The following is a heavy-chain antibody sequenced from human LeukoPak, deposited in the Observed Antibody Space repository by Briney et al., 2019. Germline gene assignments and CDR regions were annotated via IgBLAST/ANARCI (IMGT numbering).Heavy chain of an antibody. CDR1: GFTFDDYA. Sequence: GGSLRLSCEASGFTFDDYAMTWVRQAPGKGLEWVSGINWNGGSTGYADSVKGRFTISRDNAKNSLYLQMNTLRAEDTALYYCARGYDFWSARLGDAFDIWGQGTMVTVSS. CDR3: ARGYDFWSARLGDAFDI. J-gene: IGHJ3*02. D-gene: IGHD3-3*01. V-gene: IGHV3-20*04. CDR2: INWNGGST.